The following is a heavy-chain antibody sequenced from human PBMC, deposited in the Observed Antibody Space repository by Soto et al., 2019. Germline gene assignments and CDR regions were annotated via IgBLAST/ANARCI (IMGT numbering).Heavy chain of an antibody. CDR3: ARDRYSSGWYDLDY. J-gene: IGHJ4*02. CDR1: GFTFSSYW. Sequence: GGSLRLSCAASGFTFSSYWMHWVRQAPGKGLVWVSRINSDGSSTSYADSVKGRFTISRDNSKNTLYLQMNSLRAEDTAVYYCARDRYSSGWYDLDYWGQGTLVTVSS. V-gene: IGHV3-74*01. D-gene: IGHD6-19*01. CDR2: INSDGSST.